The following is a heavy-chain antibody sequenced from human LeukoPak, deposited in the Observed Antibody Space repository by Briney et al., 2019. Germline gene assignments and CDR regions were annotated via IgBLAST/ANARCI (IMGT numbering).Heavy chain of an antibody. CDR1: GGSISSYY. Sequence: PSETLSLTCTVSGGSISSYYWSWIRQPPGKGLERSGYIYYSGSTNYNPSLKSRVTISVDTSKNQFSLKLSSVTAADTAVYYCARVAYGLDYWGQGTLVTVSS. CDR2: IYYSGST. D-gene: IGHD3/OR15-3a*01. CDR3: ARVAYGLDY. V-gene: IGHV4-59*01. J-gene: IGHJ4*02.